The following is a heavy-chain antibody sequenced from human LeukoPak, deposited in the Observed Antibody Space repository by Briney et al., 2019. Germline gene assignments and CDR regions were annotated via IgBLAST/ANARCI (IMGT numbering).Heavy chain of an antibody. CDR3: STTYYYDSSEGY. CDR2: IKSKTDGGTT. D-gene: IGHD3-22*01. J-gene: IGHJ4*02. Sequence: AGGSLRLSCAASGFTFSNAWMNWVRQAPGKGLEWVGRIKSKTDGGTTDYAAPVKGRFTISRDDSKNTLYLQMNNLKTEDTAVYYCSTTYYYDSSEGYWGQGTLVTVSS. V-gene: IGHV3-15*07. CDR1: GFTFSNAW.